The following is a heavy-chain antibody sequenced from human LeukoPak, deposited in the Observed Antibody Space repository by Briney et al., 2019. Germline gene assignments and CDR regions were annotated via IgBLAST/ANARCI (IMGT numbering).Heavy chain of an antibody. CDR2: IRYDGSNK. CDR1: GFTFSSYG. V-gene: IGHV3-30*02. Sequence: GGSLRLSCAASGFTFSSYGMHWVRQAPGKGLEWVAFIRYDGSNKYYADSVKGRFTISRDNSKNTLYLQMNSLRAEDTAVYYCAKDDYYDTSGYRDWGQGTLVTVSS. D-gene: IGHD3-22*01. CDR3: AKDDYYDTSGYRD. J-gene: IGHJ4*02.